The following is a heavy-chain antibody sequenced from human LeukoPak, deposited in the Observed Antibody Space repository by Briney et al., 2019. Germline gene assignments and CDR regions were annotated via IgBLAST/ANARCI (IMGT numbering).Heavy chain of an antibody. CDR2: IRGSGYST. Sequence: GGSLSLSCADSEFTFSRNVMSWVRQAPGKGREWVSSIRGSGYSTSYADSGKGRFTISSDNSKNIFYVQMNSLRADDTAVYYCARDRSGYDWFVRYYYYYMDVWGKGTTVTVSS. J-gene: IGHJ6*03. CDR1: EFTFSRNV. V-gene: IGHV3-23*01. D-gene: IGHD5-12*01. CDR3: ARDRSGYDWFVRYYYYYMDV.